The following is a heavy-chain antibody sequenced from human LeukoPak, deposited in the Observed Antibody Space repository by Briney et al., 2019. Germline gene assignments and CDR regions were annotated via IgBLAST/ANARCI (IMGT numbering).Heavy chain of an antibody. D-gene: IGHD3-10*01. Sequence: SETLSLTCTVSGGSISSSSYYWGWIRQPPGKGLEWIGSIYYSGSTYYNPSLKSRVTISVDTSKNQFSLKLSSVTAADTAVYYCARDRLGRGALPDAFDIWGQGTMVTVSS. V-gene: IGHV4-39*07. CDR2: IYYSGST. J-gene: IGHJ3*02. CDR1: GGSISSSSYY. CDR3: ARDRLGRGALPDAFDI.